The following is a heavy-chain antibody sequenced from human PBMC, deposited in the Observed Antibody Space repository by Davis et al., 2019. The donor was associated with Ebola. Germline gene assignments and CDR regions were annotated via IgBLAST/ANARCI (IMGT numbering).Heavy chain of an antibody. D-gene: IGHD1-26*01. CDR1: GGTFSSYA. V-gene: IGHV1-69*13. CDR3: ARDVFSGSPEYYFDY. CDR2: IIPIFGTA. J-gene: IGHJ4*02. Sequence: SVTVSCKASGGTFSSYAISWVRQAPGQELEWMGGIIPIFGTANYAQKFQGRVTITADESTSTAYMELSSLRSEDTAVYYCARDVFSGSPEYYFDYWGQGALVTVSS.